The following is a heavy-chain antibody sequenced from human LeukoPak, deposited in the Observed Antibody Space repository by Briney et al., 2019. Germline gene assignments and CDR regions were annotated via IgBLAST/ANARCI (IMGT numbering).Heavy chain of an antibody. CDR2: ISSSSYI. Sequence: GGSLRLSCAASGFSFTNHYMTWIRQAPGKGLEWVSSISSSSYIYYADSVKGRFTISRDNAKNSLYLQMNSLRAEDTAVYYCARDQGYCSGGSCYQYQDGFDPWGQGTLVTVSS. CDR3: ARDQGYCSGGSCYQYQDGFDP. CDR1: GFSFTNHY. J-gene: IGHJ5*02. D-gene: IGHD2-15*01. V-gene: IGHV3-69-1*01.